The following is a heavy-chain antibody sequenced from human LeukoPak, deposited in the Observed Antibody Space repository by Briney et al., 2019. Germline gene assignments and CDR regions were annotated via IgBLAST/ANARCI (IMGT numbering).Heavy chain of an antibody. J-gene: IGHJ5*02. CDR2: IGSSSSTI. Sequence: GGSLRLSCAASGFTFSSYSMNWVRQAPGKGLEWVSYIGSSSSTIYYADSVKGRFTISRDNAKNSLYLQMNSLRAEDTAVYYCARDLICSGGSCYRPSWFDPWGQGTLVTVSS. CDR1: GFTFSSYS. V-gene: IGHV3-48*01. CDR3: ARDLICSGGSCYRPSWFDP. D-gene: IGHD2-15*01.